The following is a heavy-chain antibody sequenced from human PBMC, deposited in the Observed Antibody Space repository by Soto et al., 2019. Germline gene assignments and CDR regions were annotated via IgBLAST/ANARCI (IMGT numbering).Heavy chain of an antibody. V-gene: IGHV1-46*01. CDR2: INPSGGST. CDR3: ARGGRVAAAPNYYFDY. D-gene: IGHD6-13*01. CDR1: GYTFTSYY. Sequence: GASVKVSCKSSGYTFTSYYMHCVRQAPGQGLEWMGIINPSGGSTSYAQKFQGRVTMTRDTSTSTVCMELSSLRSEDTAVYYCARGGRVAAAPNYYFDYWGQGTLVTSPQ. J-gene: IGHJ4*02.